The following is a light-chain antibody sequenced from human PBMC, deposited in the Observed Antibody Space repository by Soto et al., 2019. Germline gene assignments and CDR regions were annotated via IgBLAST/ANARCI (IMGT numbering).Light chain of an antibody. CDR2: YKD. J-gene: IGLJ1*01. CDR3: VACDGSVDAYD. Sequence: QSVLTQPPSASSTPGQRVTISCSGSSSDIGSSAVNWYQHLPGTAPILLIYYKDQRPSGVRDGFSGSKYGSSASLAISGLPSGDEADYSGVACDGSVDAYDFGTGTKVTGL. V-gene: IGLV1-44*01. CDR1: SSDIGSSA.